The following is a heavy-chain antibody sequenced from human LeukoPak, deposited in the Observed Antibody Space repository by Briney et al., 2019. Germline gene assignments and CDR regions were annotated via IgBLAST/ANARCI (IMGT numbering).Heavy chain of an antibody. CDR3: ARSYYDILTGYLNWFDP. CDR1: GGSISSYY. V-gene: IGHV4-59*08. D-gene: IGHD3-9*01. CDR2: IYYSGST. J-gene: IGHJ5*02. Sequence: SETLSLTCTVSGGSISSYYWSWIRQPPGKGLEWIGYIYYSGSTNYNPSLKSRVTISVDTSKNQFSLKLSSVIAADTAVYYCARSYYDILTGYLNWFDPWGQGTLVTVSS.